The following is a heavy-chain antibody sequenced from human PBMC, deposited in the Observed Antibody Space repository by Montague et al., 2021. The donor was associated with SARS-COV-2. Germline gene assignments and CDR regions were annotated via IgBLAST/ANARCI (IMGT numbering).Heavy chain of an antibody. V-gene: IGHV3-30*04. Sequence: SLRLSCAASGFTFSSYAMHWVRQAPGKGLEWVAVISYDGSNKYYADSVKGRFTISRDNSKNTLYLQMNSLRAEDTAVYYCARVLDYYGSGSYPLYYYGMDVWGQGTMVTVSS. D-gene: IGHD3-10*01. J-gene: IGHJ6*02. CDR3: ARVLDYYGSGSYPLYYYGMDV. CDR1: GFTFSSYA. CDR2: ISYDGSNK.